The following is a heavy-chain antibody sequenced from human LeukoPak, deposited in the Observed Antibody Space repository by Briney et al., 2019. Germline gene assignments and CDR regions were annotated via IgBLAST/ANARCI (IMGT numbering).Heavy chain of an antibody. CDR2: ISSSGSTI. Sequence: GGSLRLSCAASGFTFSSHSLNWVRQAPGKGLEWVSYISSSGSTIYYADSVKGRFTISRDNAKNSLYLQMNSLRAEDTAVYYCAREKYSSSGVDYWGQGTLVTVSS. J-gene: IGHJ4*02. V-gene: IGHV3-48*04. D-gene: IGHD6-6*01. CDR1: GFTFSSHS. CDR3: AREKYSSSGVDY.